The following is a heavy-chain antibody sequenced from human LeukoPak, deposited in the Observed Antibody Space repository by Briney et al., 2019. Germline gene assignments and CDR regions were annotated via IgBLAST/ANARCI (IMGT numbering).Heavy chain of an antibody. V-gene: IGHV3-9*01. CDR1: GFTFDNYA. CDR2: ISWNSGSI. J-gene: IGHJ4*02. D-gene: IGHD3-10*01. Sequence: GGSLRLSCAASGFTFDNYAMHWVRQTPGKGLEWVSSISWNSGSIGYADSVKGRFTISRDNARNSLYLQMNSLRAEDTALYYCAKAVGSGSYYPYFDNWGQGTLVTVSS. CDR3: AKAVGSGSYYPYFDN.